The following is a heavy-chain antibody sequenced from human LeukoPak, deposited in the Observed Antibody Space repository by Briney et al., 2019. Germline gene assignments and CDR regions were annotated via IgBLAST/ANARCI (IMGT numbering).Heavy chain of an antibody. CDR1: GYTFTGYY. V-gene: IGHV1-2*02. D-gene: IGHD2-8*01. Sequence: ASVKVSCKASGYTFTGYYMHWVRQAPGQGLEWMGWINPDSGGTNYAQKLQGRVTMTTDTSTSTAYMELRSLRSDDTAVYYCASPFRVYEGGAFDIWGQGTMVTVSS. CDR3: ASPFRVYEGGAFDI. J-gene: IGHJ3*02. CDR2: INPDSGGT.